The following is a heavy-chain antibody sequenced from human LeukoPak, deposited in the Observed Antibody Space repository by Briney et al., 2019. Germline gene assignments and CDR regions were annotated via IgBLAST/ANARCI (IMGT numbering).Heavy chain of an antibody. V-gene: IGHV1-24*01. J-gene: IGHJ4*02. CDR1: GDTPTELS. Sequence: GASVRVSSKVSGDTPTELSMHWVRQAPGKGLEWMARFYPEVGETIYTQKFQGRVTMTEDTSTDTAYMELSSLRSEDTAVYYCASMVRGVILPFDYWGQGTLVTVSS. CDR2: FYPEVGET. CDR3: ASMVRGVILPFDY. D-gene: IGHD3-10*01.